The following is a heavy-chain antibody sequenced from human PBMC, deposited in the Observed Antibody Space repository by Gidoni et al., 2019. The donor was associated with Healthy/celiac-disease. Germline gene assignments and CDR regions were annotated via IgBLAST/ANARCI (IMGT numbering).Heavy chain of an antibody. CDR2: IYGGGST. V-gene: IGHV3-66*01. Sequence: EVQLVESGGGLVQPGGSLRLSCAASGFTVSSNYMSWVRQAPGKGLEWVSVIYGGGSTYYADSVKGRFTISRDNSKNTLYLQMNSLRAEDTAVYYCARAPFGRYGVAADYYMDVWGKGTTVTVSS. CDR3: ARAPFGRYGVAADYYMDV. CDR1: GFTVSSNY. J-gene: IGHJ6*03. D-gene: IGHD3-10*01.